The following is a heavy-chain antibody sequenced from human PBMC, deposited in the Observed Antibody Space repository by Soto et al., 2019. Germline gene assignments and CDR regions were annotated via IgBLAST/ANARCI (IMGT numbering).Heavy chain of an antibody. CDR3: AIDQWLVPGMRGYFDY. Sequence: GGSLRLSCAASGFTFSSYEMTWLRQAPGKGLEWVSYISSSGSTIYYADSVKGRFTISRDNAKNSLYLQTNSLRAEDTAVYYCAIDQWLVPGMRGYFDYWGQGA. CDR2: ISSSGSTI. CDR1: GFTFSSYE. J-gene: IGHJ4*02. D-gene: IGHD6-19*01. V-gene: IGHV3-48*03.